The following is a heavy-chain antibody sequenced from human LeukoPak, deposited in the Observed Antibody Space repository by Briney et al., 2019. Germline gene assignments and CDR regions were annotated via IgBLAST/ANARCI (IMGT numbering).Heavy chain of an antibody. CDR2: IFYSGST. D-gene: IGHD6-6*01. CDR1: GASISSSSYY. V-gene: IGHV4-39*01. CDR3: ARQVRARATVDY. Sequence: SETLSLTCSVSGASISSSSYYWGWVRQPPGTGLEWIGSIFYSGSTYHSPSLKSRVTISVDTSENQFSLKVSSVTAADTAVYYCARQVRARATVDYWGQGTLVTVSS. J-gene: IGHJ4*02.